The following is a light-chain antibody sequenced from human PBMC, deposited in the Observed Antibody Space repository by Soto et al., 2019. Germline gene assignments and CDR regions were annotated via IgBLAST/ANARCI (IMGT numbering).Light chain of an antibody. Sequence: EIVLTQSPGTLSLSPGERATLSCRASQSVSSIYLAWYQQKPGQAPRLLIYGASSRATGIQDRFNGSRYGTDFTHTISSMEPEEFAVYYCQQSGSSPLTFGGGNKVEIK. CDR3: QQSGSSPLT. CDR2: GAS. V-gene: IGKV3-20*01. J-gene: IGKJ4*01. CDR1: QSVSSIY.